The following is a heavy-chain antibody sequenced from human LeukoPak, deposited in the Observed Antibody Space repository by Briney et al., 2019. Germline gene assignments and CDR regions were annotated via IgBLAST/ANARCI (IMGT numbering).Heavy chain of an antibody. V-gene: IGHV3-21*01. CDR3: ARDQPGYYYDSSGYRVGDAFDI. CDR1: GSSLSIHR. D-gene: IGHD3-22*01. CDR2: IITISRQI. Sequence: ASGSSLSIHRTNWVSQAPRNWIEWVSSIITISRQISYTDSMKGRFTISRDKAKNSLYLQMNSLRAEDTAVYYCARDQPGYYYDSSGYRVGDAFDIWGQGTMVTVSS. J-gene: IGHJ3*02.